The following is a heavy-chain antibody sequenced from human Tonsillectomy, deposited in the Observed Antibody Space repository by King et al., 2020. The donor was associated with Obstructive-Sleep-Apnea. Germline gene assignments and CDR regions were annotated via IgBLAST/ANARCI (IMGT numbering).Heavy chain of an antibody. Sequence: QLQESGPGLGKPSETLSLTCTVSGGSISSSSYYWGWIRQPPGKGLEWIGSIYYSGSTYYNPSLKSRVTISVDTSKNQFSLKLSSVTAADTAVYYCARDGGLAKQPPDYWGQGTLVTVSS. J-gene: IGHJ4*02. CDR3: ARDGGLAKQPPDY. CDR2: IYYSGST. D-gene: IGHD3-16*01. CDR1: GGSISSSSYY. V-gene: IGHV4-39*07.